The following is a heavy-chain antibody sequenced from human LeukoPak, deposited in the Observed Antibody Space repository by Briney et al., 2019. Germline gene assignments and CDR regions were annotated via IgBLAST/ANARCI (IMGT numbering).Heavy chain of an antibody. D-gene: IGHD2-8*01. CDR1: GYTFSRYY. Sequence: ASVKVSCKASGYTFSRYYIHWVRQAPGQGLEWMGWINPNSGGTNYAQKFQGRVTMTRDTSISTAYMELSRLRSDDTAVYYCARVVSYLFDPWGQGTLVTVS. CDR2: INPNSGGT. V-gene: IGHV1-2*02. CDR3: ARVVSYLFDP. J-gene: IGHJ5*02.